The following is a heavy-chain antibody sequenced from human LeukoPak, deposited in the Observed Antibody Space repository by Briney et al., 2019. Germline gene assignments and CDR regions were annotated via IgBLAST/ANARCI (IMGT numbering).Heavy chain of an antibody. Sequence: ASVKVSCKASGYTFTSYGISWVRQAPGQGLEWMGWISAYNGNTNYAQKLQGRVTMTTDTSTSTAYMELRSLKSDDTAVYYCARDIPTLEWLPILLSGYYMDVWGKGTTVTVSS. CDR2: ISAYNGNT. D-gene: IGHD3-3*01. V-gene: IGHV1-18*01. J-gene: IGHJ6*03. CDR1: GYTFTSYG. CDR3: ARDIPTLEWLPILLSGYYMDV.